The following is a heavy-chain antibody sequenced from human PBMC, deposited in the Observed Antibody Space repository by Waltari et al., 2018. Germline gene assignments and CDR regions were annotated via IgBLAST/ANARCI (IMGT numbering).Heavy chain of an antibody. CDR3: ARSALAD. Sequence: QVQLVESGGGVVQPGRSLRLSCAASGFTFSSYAMHWVRQAPGKGLEWVAVISYDGSNKYYADSVKGRFTISRDNSKNTLYLQMNSLRAEDAAVYYCARSALADWGQGTLVTVSS. CDR1: GFTFSSYA. CDR2: ISYDGSNK. V-gene: IGHV3-30-3*01. J-gene: IGHJ4*02.